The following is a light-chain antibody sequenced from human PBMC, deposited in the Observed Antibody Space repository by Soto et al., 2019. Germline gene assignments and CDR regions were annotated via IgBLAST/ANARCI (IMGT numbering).Light chain of an antibody. CDR2: DAS. J-gene: IGKJ1*01. CDR3: QQYNSYSWT. V-gene: IGKV3-15*01. Sequence: IVMTQSPATLSVSPGERATLSCRASRGISSNLAWYQQKPGQAPRLLIYDASTLESGVPSRFSGSGSGTEFTLTISSLQPDDFATYYCQQYNSYSWTFGQGTTVAIK. CDR1: RGISSN.